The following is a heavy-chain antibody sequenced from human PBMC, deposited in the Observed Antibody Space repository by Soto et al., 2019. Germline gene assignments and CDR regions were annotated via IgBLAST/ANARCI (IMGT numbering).Heavy chain of an antibody. CDR2: MNPNSGNT. Sequence: SVKGTCKDSGYTLSSHDINWVRQATGQGLEWMGWMNPNSGNTGYAQKFQGRVTMTRNTSISTAYMELSSLRPEDTAVYDCARSRLGYFDYWGQGSLVIGSS. CDR3: ARSRLGYFDY. V-gene: IGHV1-8*01. J-gene: IGHJ4*02. D-gene: IGHD3-9*01. CDR1: GYTLSSHD.